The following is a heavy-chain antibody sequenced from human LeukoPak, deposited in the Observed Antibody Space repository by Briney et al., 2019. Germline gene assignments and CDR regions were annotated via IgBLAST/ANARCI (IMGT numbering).Heavy chain of an antibody. CDR1: GFGVHTFA. D-gene: IGHD3/OR15-3a*01. CDR2: ISSSSSYM. CDR3: ARDRDWSVLYDASDI. V-gene: IGHV3-21*01. J-gene: IGHJ3*02. Sequence: TGGSLRLSCAVSGFGVHTFAMSWVRQAPGKGLEWVSFISSSSSYMYYADSVKGRFTISRDNAKNSLYLQMNSLRAEDTAVYYCARDRDWSVLYDASDIWGQGTMVTVSS.